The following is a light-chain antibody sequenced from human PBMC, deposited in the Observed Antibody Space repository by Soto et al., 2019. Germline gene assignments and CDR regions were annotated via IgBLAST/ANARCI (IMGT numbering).Light chain of an antibody. CDR3: QQYETLPT. CDR1: QDISTY. CDR2: DAS. V-gene: IGKV1-33*01. J-gene: IGKJ4*01. Sequence: DIQMTQSPSSLSASVGDRVTISCQASQDISTYLNWYQQKPGKAPKLLIYDASNLETGVPSRFSGSGSGTDFTFTISNLQPEDIGTYYCQQYETLPTFGGGTKVEIK.